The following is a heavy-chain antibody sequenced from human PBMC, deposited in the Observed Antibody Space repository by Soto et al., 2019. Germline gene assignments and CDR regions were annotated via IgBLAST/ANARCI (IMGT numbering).Heavy chain of an antibody. CDR3: AMGRWGYSSSWYLTPSGMDV. Sequence: PSETLSLTCTVSGGSISGGDYYWSWIRQPPGKGLEWIGYIYYSGSTYYNPSLKSRVTISVDTSKNQFSLKLSSVTAADTAVYYCAMGRWGYSSSWYLTPSGMDVWGQGTTVTVSS. CDR1: GGSISGGDYY. J-gene: IGHJ6*02. V-gene: IGHV4-30-4*01. D-gene: IGHD6-13*01. CDR2: IYYSGST.